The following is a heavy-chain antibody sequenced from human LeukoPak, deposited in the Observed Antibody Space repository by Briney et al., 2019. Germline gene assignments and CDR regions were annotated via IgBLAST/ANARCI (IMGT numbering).Heavy chain of an antibody. CDR3: ARGRPWLREADAFDI. V-gene: IGHV1-8*01. CDR2: MNPNSGNT. D-gene: IGHD6-19*01. CDR1: GYTFTSYD. Sequence: ASVKVSCKASGYTFTSYDINWVRQATGQGLEWRGWMNPNSGNTGYAQKFQGRVTMTRNTAISTAYMELSSLRSEDTAVYYCARGRPWLREADAFDIWGQGTMVTVSS. J-gene: IGHJ3*02.